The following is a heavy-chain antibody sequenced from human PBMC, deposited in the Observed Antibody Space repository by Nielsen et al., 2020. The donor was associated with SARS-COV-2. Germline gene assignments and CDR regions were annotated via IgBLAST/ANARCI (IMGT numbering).Heavy chain of an antibody. CDR3: ARGSNWGLYYFDY. CDR2: IYYSGST. D-gene: IGHD7-27*01. V-gene: IGHV4-39*07. Sequence: SETLSLTCTVSGGSISSSSYYWGWIRQPPGKGLEWIGSIYYSGSTYYNPSLKSRVTISVDRSKNQFSLKLSSVTAADTAVYYCARGSNWGLYYFDYWGQGTLVTVSS. J-gene: IGHJ4*02. CDR1: GGSISSSSYY.